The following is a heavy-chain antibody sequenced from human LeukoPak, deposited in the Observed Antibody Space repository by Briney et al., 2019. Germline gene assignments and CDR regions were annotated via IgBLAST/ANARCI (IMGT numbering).Heavy chain of an antibody. V-gene: IGHV4-34*01. Sequence: PSETLSLTCAVYGGSFSGYYWSWIRQPPGKGLEWIGEINHSGSTNYNPSLKSRVTISVDTSKNQFSLKLSSVTAADTAVYYCARGHSNTMKVVLQPRTWFDPWGQGTLVTVSS. CDR2: INHSGST. J-gene: IGHJ5*02. CDR3: ARGHSNTMKVVLQPRTWFDP. D-gene: IGHD3-22*01. CDR1: GGSFSGYY.